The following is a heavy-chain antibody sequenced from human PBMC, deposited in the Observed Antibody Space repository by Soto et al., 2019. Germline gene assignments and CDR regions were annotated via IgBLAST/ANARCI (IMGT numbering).Heavy chain of an antibody. D-gene: IGHD1-7*01. J-gene: IGHJ4*02. Sequence: ASVKVSCKASGYTFTSYDINWVRQATGQGLEWMGWMNPNSGGTSYAQKFQGWVTMTRDTSISTAYMELSRLRSDDTAVYYCARDGITGTTVFDYWGQGTLVTVSS. V-gene: IGHV1-2*04. CDR2: MNPNSGGT. CDR3: ARDGITGTTVFDY. CDR1: GYTFTSYD.